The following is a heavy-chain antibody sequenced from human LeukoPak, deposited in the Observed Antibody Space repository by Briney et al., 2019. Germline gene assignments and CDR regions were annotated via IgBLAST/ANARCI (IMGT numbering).Heavy chain of an antibody. CDR2: ISAYNGNT. CDR1: GYTFTSYG. V-gene: IGHV1-18*01. CDR3: ARELSSSWYSAFDI. D-gene: IGHD6-13*01. J-gene: IGHJ3*02. Sequence: ASVKVSCKASGYTFTSYGISWVRQAPGQGLEWMRWISAYNGNTNYAQKLQGRVTMTTDTSTSTAYMELRSLRSDDTAVYYCARELSSSWYSAFDIWGQGTMVTVSS.